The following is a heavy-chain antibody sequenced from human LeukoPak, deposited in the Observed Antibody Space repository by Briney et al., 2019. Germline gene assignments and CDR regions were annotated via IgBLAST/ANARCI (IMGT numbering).Heavy chain of an antibody. CDR1: GGSISSYY. Sequence: SETLSLTCTVSGGSISSYYWSWTRQPPGKGLEWIGYIYYSGSTNYNPSLKSRVTISVDTSKNQFSLKLSSVTAADTAVYYCARVLGGGSWYHPLDYWGQGTLVTVSS. D-gene: IGHD6-13*01. CDR2: IYYSGST. CDR3: ARVLGGGSWYHPLDY. V-gene: IGHV4-59*01. J-gene: IGHJ4*02.